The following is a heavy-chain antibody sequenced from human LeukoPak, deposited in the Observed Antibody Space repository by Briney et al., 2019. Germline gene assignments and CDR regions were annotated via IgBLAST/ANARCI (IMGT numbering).Heavy chain of an antibody. CDR1: GGSISSGGYS. J-gene: IGHJ5*02. D-gene: IGHD3-3*01. Sequence: SQTLSLTCAVSGGSISSGGYSWSWLRQPPGKGLEWIVYIYHSASTYYNPSLKSRVTISVDRSKNQFSLQLSSVPGADTAVYYGARGNAFWSCYYSVGINWFDPWGQRTLVTVSS. V-gene: IGHV4-30-2*01. CDR2: IYHSAST. CDR3: ARGNAFWSCYYSVGINWFDP.